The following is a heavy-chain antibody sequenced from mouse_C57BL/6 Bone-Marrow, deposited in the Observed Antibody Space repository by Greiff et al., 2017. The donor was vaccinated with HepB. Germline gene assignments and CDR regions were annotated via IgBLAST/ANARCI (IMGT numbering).Heavy chain of an antibody. CDR1: GYTFTSYW. J-gene: IGHJ2*01. D-gene: IGHD1-1*01. CDR3: ARLVHYDGRSFDD. V-gene: IGHV1-69*01. Sequence: QVQLQQPGAELVMPGASVKLSCKASGYTFTSYWMHWVKQRPGQGLEWIGEIDPSDSYTNYNQKFKGKSTLTVDKSSSTAYMQLSSLTSEDSAVYYCARLVHYDGRSFDDWGQGTTLTVSS. CDR2: IDPSDSYT.